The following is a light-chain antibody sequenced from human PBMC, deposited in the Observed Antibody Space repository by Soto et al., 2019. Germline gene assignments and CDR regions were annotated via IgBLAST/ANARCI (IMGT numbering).Light chain of an antibody. Sequence: QSVLTKSPSASASLGASVKLTCTLSSGHSSYAIAWHQQQHEKGPRYLMKLNSDGSHSKGAGIPDRFSGASSVAERYLTISTLQSDEEADDYCHTWFTGTNVVVVGGTKLTVL. CDR1: SGHSSYA. CDR3: HTWFTGTNVV. J-gene: IGLJ2*01. V-gene: IGLV4-69*01. CDR2: LNSDGSH.